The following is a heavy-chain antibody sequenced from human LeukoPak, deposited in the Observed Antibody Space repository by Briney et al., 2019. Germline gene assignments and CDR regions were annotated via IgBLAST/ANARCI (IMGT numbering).Heavy chain of an antibody. Sequence: RPGGSLRLSCAASGFPFDTYGMHWVRQAPGKGLEWVAVIWFDGSNKYYADSVKGRFTISRDNSKNMLFLQMSSLTVEDTGVYFCTRASGSYDNWGQGTLVTVSS. V-gene: IGHV3-33*01. J-gene: IGHJ4*02. D-gene: IGHD1-26*01. CDR1: GFPFDTYG. CDR3: TRASGSYDN. CDR2: IWFDGSNK.